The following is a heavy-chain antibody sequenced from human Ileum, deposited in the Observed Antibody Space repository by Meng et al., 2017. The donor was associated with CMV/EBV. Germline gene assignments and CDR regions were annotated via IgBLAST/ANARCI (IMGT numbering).Heavy chain of an antibody. D-gene: IGHD2-2*01. Sequence: KISCKASGGTFSSYAISWVRQAPGQGLEWMGGIIPIFGTANYAQKFQGRVTITTDESTSTAYMELSSLRSEDTAVYYCARGARYCSSTSCYFRDDYYYYGMDVWGQGTTVT. CDR3: ARGARYCSSTSCYFRDDYYYYGMDV. J-gene: IGHJ6*01. CDR1: GGTFSSYA. V-gene: IGHV1-69*05. CDR2: IIPIFGTA.